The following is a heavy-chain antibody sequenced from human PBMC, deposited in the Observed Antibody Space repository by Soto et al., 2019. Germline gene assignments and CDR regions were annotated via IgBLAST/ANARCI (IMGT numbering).Heavy chain of an antibody. V-gene: IGHV5-51*01. Sequence: GESLKISCKGSGYSFTSYWIGWVRQMPGKGLEWMGIIYPGDSDTRYSPSFQGQVTISADKSISTAYLQWSSLKASDTAMYYCARASLAAAGPYYYGMDVWGQGTTVTVSS. CDR3: ARASLAAAGPYYYGMDV. CDR2: IYPGDSDT. J-gene: IGHJ6*02. D-gene: IGHD6-13*01. CDR1: GYSFTSYW.